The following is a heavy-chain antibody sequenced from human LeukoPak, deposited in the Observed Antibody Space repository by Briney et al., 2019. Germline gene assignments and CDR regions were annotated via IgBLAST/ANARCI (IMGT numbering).Heavy chain of an antibody. CDR1: GFTFDDYA. CDR2: ISWNSGSI. Sequence: GGSLRLSCAASGFTFDDYAMHWVRQAPGKGLEWVSGISWNSGSIGYADSVKGRFTISRDNAKNSLYLQMNTLRAEDTAVYYCARDYDSSGYSYWGQGTLVTVSS. D-gene: IGHD3-22*01. V-gene: IGHV3-9*01. J-gene: IGHJ4*02. CDR3: ARDYDSSGYSY.